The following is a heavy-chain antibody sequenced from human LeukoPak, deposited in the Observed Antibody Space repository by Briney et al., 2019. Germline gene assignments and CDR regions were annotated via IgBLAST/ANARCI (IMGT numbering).Heavy chain of an antibody. CDR1: GGSISSSSYY. V-gene: IGHV4-39*07. D-gene: IGHD3-22*01. Sequence: SETLSLTCTVSGGSISSSSYYWGWIRQPPGKGLEWIGSIYYSGGTYYNPSLKSRVTISVDTSKNQFSLKLSSVTAADTAVYYCARARITMIVAGAFDIWGQGTMVTVSS. CDR2: IYYSGGT. J-gene: IGHJ3*02. CDR3: ARARITMIVAGAFDI.